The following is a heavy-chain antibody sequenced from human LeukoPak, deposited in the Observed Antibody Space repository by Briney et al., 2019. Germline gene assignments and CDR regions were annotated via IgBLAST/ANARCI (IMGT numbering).Heavy chain of an antibody. CDR3: ASLWPYQLSAFDI. D-gene: IGHD2-2*01. CDR2: INHSGST. Sequence: SETLSLTCAVYGGSFSGYYWSWIRQPPGKGLEWIGEINHSGSTDYNPSLKSRVTISVDTSKNQFSLKLSSVTAADTAVYYCASLWPYQLSAFDIWGQGTMVTVSS. CDR1: GGSFSGYY. J-gene: IGHJ3*02. V-gene: IGHV4-34*01.